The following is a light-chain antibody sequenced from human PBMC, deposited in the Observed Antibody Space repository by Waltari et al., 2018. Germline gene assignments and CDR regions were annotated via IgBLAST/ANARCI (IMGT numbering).Light chain of an antibody. J-gene: IGKJ1*01. CDR1: QSISSF. CDR3: QQSYNSPGT. V-gene: IGKV1-39*01. Sequence: GDRVIITCRASQSISSFLNWYQQKPGKAPKLLITAVSSLQSGVPLRISGSGSGTHFTLTISSLQPEDFATYYCQQSYNSPGTFGQGTKVEIK. CDR2: AVS.